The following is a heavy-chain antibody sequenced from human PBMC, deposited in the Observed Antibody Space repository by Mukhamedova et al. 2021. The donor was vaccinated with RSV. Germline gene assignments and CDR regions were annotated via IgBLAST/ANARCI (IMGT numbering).Heavy chain of an antibody. V-gene: IGHV4-59*08. Sequence: SWIRQPPGKGLEWIGYIYYSGSTNSNPSLKSRVTISLDSSNNQFSLKLNSVTAADTAVYYCARHAGIVISPTPSSYFYVVVWGQG. D-gene: IGHD2/OR15-2a*01. CDR3: ARHAGIVISPTPSSYFYVVV. J-gene: IGHJ6*03. CDR2: IYYSGST.